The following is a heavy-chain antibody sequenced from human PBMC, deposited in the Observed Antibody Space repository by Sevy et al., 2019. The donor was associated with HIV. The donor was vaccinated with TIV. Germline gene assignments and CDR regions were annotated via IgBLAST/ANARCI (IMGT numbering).Heavy chain of an antibody. CDR1: GFIFSSHW. CDR3: ASDYF. J-gene: IGHJ4*02. Sequence: GGSLRLSCVASGFIFSSHWMTWVRQAPGKGLEWVATIKQDASENYYVDSVKGRFTISRDNAKNSVYLQMSSLRVEDTAMYFCASDYFWGQGTLVTVSS. CDR2: IKQDASEN. V-gene: IGHV3-7*01.